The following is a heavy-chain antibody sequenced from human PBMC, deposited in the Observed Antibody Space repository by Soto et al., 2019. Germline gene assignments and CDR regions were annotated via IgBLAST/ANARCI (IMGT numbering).Heavy chain of an antibody. CDR3: ARDGSGAIGFDY. J-gene: IGHJ4*02. CDR2: IYYSGST. V-gene: IGHV4-31*03. CDR1: GGSISSGGYY. Sequence: QVQLQESGPGLVKPLQTLSLTCTVSGGSISSGGYYWSWIRQHPGKDLEWIGNIYYSGSTYYNPSLKSRVNISRDTSKNQFSLKLSSVTAADTAVYYCARDGSGAIGFDYWGQGTLVTVSS. D-gene: IGHD3-10*01.